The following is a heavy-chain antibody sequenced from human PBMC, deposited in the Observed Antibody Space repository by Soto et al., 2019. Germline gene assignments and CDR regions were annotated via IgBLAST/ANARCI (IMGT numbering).Heavy chain of an antibody. CDR3: AKDALSGYSYGYFDY. J-gene: IGHJ4*02. CDR1: GFTFSTYG. D-gene: IGHD5-18*01. V-gene: IGHV3-30*18. CDR2: ISYDGSNK. Sequence: SLRLSCAASGFTFSTYGMHWVRQAPGKGLEWVAVISYDGSNKHYADSVKGRFTISRDNSKNTLYLQMNSLRAEDTAVYYCAKDALSGYSYGYFDYWGQGTLVTVSS.